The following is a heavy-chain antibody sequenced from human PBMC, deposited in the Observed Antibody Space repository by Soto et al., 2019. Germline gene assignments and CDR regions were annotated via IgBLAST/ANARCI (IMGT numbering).Heavy chain of an antibody. CDR2: IYYSGST. CDR1: GGSISSSSYY. J-gene: IGHJ4*02. D-gene: IGHD6-13*01. V-gene: IGHV4-39*01. CDR3: ARHPTKKVLLAAAGRDY. Sequence: SETLSLTCTVSGGSISSSSYYWGWIRQPPGKGLEWIGSIYYSGSTYYNPSLKSRVTISVDTSKNQFSLKLSSVTAADTAVYYCARHPTKKVLLAAAGRDYWGQGTLVTVSS.